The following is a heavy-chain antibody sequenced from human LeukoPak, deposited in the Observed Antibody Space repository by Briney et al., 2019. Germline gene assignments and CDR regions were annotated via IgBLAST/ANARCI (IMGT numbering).Heavy chain of an antibody. CDR2: LRNDGRNK. Sequence: GGYLRLSCAASGFTFSSYGMHWVRQGPGKGLGWVAFLRNDGRNKYYEGSVKGGFTMSRDNSKNTLYLQMNGLRAEDTAVYYCAGDGEWELLYAPGDYWGQGTLVTVSS. J-gene: IGHJ4*02. CDR3: AGDGEWELLYAPGDY. CDR1: GFTFSSYG. D-gene: IGHD1-26*01. V-gene: IGHV3-30*02.